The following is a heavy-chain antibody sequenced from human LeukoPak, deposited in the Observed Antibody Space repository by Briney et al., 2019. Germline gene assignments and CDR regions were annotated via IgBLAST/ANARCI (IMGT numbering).Heavy chain of an antibody. CDR1: AGSITSHDYY. CDR2: THNSGST. V-gene: IGHV4-30-4*01. CDR3: AREGHDFWSGSRGWFDP. D-gene: IGHD3-3*01. J-gene: IGHJ5*02. Sequence: TTSETLSLTCTVSAGSITSHDYYWSWIRQAPGKGLEWIGYTHNSGSTFYNPSLKSRFTISVDTSENQFSLKVRSVTATDTAVYYCAREGHDFWSGSRGWFDPWGPGTLVTVSS.